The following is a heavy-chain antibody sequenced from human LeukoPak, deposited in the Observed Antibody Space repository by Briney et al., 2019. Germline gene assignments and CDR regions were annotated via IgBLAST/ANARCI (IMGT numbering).Heavy chain of an antibody. Sequence: PGGSLRLSCAASGFTFSNAWMSWVRQAPGKGLEWVGRIKSKTDGGTTDYAAPVKGRFTISRDDSKNTLYLQMNSLKTEDTAVYYCTTLLEYSSSWYFWGYSSGWYVNFDYWGQGTLVTVSS. CDR1: GFTFSNAW. CDR2: IKSKTDGGTT. V-gene: IGHV3-15*01. J-gene: IGHJ4*02. D-gene: IGHD6-19*01. CDR3: TTLLEYSSSWYFWGYSSGWYVNFDY.